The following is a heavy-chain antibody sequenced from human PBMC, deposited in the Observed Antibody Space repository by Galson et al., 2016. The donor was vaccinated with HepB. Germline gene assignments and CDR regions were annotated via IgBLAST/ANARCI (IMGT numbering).Heavy chain of an antibody. J-gene: IGHJ4*02. CDR3: ASMTGTTPGGY. V-gene: IGHV3-30*03. CDR1: GFTFSSYG. D-gene: IGHD1-20*01. CDR2: ISYDGSNK. Sequence: SLRLSCAASGFTFSSYGMHWVRQAPGKGLEWVAVISYDGSNKYYADSVKGRFTISRDNSKNTLYLQMNSLRAEDTAVYYCASMTGTTPGGYWGQGTLVTVSS.